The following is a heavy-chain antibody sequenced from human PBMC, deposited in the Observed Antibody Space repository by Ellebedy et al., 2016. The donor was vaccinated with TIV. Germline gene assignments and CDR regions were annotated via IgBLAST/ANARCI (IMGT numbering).Heavy chain of an antibody. D-gene: IGHD3-16*01. J-gene: IGHJ4*02. V-gene: IGHV4-30-4*01. CDR2: IYNNGNA. Sequence: MPSETLSLTCIVSGGSISSGDYYWSWIRQPPGKGLEWIGYIYNNGNAYYNPSLKSRLTISIDTSRNQFPLKLTSVTAADTAAYYCARDDGGGINTNWGQGTLVTVSS. CDR3: ARDDGGGINTN. CDR1: GGSISSGDYY.